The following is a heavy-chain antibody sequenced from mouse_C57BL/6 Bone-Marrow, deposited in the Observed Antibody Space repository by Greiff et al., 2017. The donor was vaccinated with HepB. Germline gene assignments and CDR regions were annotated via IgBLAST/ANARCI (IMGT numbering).Heavy chain of an antibody. CDR3: TRLYDGYYDAMDY. V-gene: IGHV6-6*01. D-gene: IGHD2-3*01. J-gene: IGHJ4*01. CDR1: GFTFSDAW. CDR2: IRNKANNHAT. Sequence: EVHLVESGGGLVQPGGSMKLSCAASGFTFSDAWMDWVRQSPEKGLEWVAEIRNKANNHATYYAESVKGRFTISRDDSKSSVYLQMNSLRAEDTGIYYCTRLYDGYYDAMDYWGQGTSVTVSS.